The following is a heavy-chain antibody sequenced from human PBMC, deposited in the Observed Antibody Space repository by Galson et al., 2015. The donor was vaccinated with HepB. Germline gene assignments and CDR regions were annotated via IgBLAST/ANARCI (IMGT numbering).Heavy chain of an antibody. Sequence: SLRLSCAGSGFTFSGSAMHWVRQASGKGLEWVGRIGSESYNYATAYTASVKGRFTISRDDSKNTAFLQMNSLRTDDTAVYYCAREDRSGWWEFDYWGQGTLVTVSS. V-gene: IGHV3-73*01. D-gene: IGHD6-19*01. CDR2: IGSESYNYAT. J-gene: IGHJ4*02. CDR3: AREDRSGWWEFDY. CDR1: GFTFSGSA.